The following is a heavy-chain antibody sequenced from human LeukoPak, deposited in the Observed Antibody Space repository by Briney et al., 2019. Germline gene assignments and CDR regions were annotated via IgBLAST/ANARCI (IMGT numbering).Heavy chain of an antibody. CDR1: GDSIRSYY. J-gene: IGHJ5*02. Sequence: MPSETLSLTCTVSGDSIRSYYWSWIRQPPGKGLEWIGYIYYSGSPNYNPSLKSRVTIPVDRPRNQFSLKLTSVTAADTAVYYCAREGGPWGQGTLVTVSS. CDR3: AREGGP. D-gene: IGHD3-16*01. CDR2: IYYSGSP. V-gene: IGHV4-59*01.